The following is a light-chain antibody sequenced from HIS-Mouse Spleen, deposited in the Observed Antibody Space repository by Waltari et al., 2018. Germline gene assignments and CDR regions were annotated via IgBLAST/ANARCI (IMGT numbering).Light chain of an antibody. CDR2: DVS. Sequence: QSALTQPASVSGSPGQSITISCTGTSSDVGGYNYVSWYQQHPSKAPKPMIYDVSNRPSGVSTRFSGSKSGNTASLTISGLQAEDEADYYCSSYTSSSFNVVFGGGTKLTVL. CDR1: SSDVGGYNY. V-gene: IGLV2-14*03. J-gene: IGLJ2*01. CDR3: SSYTSSSFNVV.